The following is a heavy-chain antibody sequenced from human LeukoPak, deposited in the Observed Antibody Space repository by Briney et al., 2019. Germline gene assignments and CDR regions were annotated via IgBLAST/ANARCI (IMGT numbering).Heavy chain of an antibody. V-gene: IGHV1-2*02. D-gene: IGHD3-22*01. CDR3: ARDERYDSSGYPFDY. Sequence: GASVKVSCKASGYTFTSYFIHWVRQAPGQGLGWMGWINPNSRGTNYARKCEGRGTMTRDTSISTAYMELSRLRSADTAVYYCARDERYDSSGYPFDYWGQGTLVTVSS. CDR2: INPNSRGT. J-gene: IGHJ4*02. CDR1: GYTFTSYF.